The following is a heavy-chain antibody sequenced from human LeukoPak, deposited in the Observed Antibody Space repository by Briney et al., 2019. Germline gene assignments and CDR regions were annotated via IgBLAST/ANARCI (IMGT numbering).Heavy chain of an antibody. CDR1: GFTFSSYE. Sequence: GGSLRLSCAASGFTFSSYEMNWVRQAPGKGLEWLSYISSGGTTKYYADSVKGRFTISRDNAKNSLYLQMNSLRAEDTAVYYCARGYSSGWLELLYFDYWGQGTLVTVSS. D-gene: IGHD6-19*01. CDR3: ARGYSSGWLELLYFDY. CDR2: ISSGGTTK. J-gene: IGHJ4*02. V-gene: IGHV3-48*03.